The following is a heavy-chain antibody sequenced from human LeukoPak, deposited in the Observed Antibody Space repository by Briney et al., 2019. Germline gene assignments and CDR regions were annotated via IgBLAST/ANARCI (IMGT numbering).Heavy chain of an antibody. J-gene: IGHJ4*02. D-gene: IGHD5-24*01. CDR2: IYYSGNT. CDR3: ARQLWLQSPFDS. V-gene: IGHV4-39*01. Sequence: SETLSLTCTVSGGSISSSSYYWGWIRQPPGKGLEWIGSIYYSGNTYYSPSLKSRVSISVDTSKNQFSLKVSSVTASDTAVYYCARQLWLQSPFDSWGQGTLVTVSS. CDR1: GGSISSSSYY.